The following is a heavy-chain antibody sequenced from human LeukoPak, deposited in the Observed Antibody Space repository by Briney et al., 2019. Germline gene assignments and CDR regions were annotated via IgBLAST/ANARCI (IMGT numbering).Heavy chain of an antibody. D-gene: IGHD6-25*01. CDR1: GGSISSSSFY. CDR3: ARLNRGINAAHFDY. J-gene: IGHJ4*02. V-gene: IGHV4-39*01. Sequence: SETLSLTCTVSGGSISSSSFYWGWIRQPPGKGLEWIGIISYSGSTYYNPSLKSRVTISVDTSKNQFSLKLSSVTAADTAVYYCARLNRGINAAHFDYWGQGTLVTVSS. CDR2: ISYSGST.